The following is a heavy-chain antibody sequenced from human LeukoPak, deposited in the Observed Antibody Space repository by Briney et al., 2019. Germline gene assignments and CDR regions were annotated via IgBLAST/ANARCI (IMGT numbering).Heavy chain of an antibody. CDR3: ARFMIRGVNWFDP. CDR1: GYTFTGYF. J-gene: IGHJ5*02. V-gene: IGHV1-2*02. D-gene: IGHD3-10*01. CDR2: INPNTGGT. Sequence: ASVKVSCKASGYTFTGYFIHWVRQAPGQGLEWMGWINPNTGGTNYAQKFLGRVTMTRDTSINTAYMELSSLTSDDTAVYYCARFMIRGVNWFDPWGQGTLVTVSS.